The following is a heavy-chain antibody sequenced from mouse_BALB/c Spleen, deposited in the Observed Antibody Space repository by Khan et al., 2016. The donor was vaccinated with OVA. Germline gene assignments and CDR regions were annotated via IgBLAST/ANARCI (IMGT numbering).Heavy chain of an antibody. D-gene: IGHD2-3*01. CDR1: GYTFTDYA. J-gene: IGHJ2*01. CDR3: ARPAYDGYYDY. CDR2: ISTYSGNT. V-gene: IGHV1S137*01. Sequence: VQLQESGPELVRPGVSVKISCKGSGYTFTDYAMYWVKQSHAKSLEWIGLISTYSGNTNYNQKFKGKATMTVDKSSSTAYMELASLTSEDSAIYYCARPAYDGYYDYWGQGTTLTVSS.